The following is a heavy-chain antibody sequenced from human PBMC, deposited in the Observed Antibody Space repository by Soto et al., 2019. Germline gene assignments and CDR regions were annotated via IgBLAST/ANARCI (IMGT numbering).Heavy chain of an antibody. D-gene: IGHD5-18*01. V-gene: IGHV3-23*01. CDR1: GFTFSSYA. CDR3: AKLHSYTSGPGAYLDY. CDR2: ISGSGGST. J-gene: IGHJ4*02. Sequence: EVQLLESGGGLVQPGGSLRLSCAASGFTFSSYAMSWVRQAPGKGLEWVSAISGSGGSTDYVDSVKGRFTISRDNSKNKLYLQMKSLRADDTAVYYCAKLHSYTSGPGAYLDYCGEGPLVTVSS.